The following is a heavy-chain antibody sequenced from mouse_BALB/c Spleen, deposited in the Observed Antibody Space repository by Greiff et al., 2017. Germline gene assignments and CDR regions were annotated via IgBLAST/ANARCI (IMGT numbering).Heavy chain of an antibody. V-gene: IGHV5-6*01. CDR2: ISSGGSYT. J-gene: IGHJ2*01. CDR1: GFTFSSYG. CDR3: AQTARATFDY. Sequence: EVQGVESGGDLVKPGGSLKLSCAASGFTFSSYGMSWVRQTPDKRLEWVATISSGGSYTYYPDSVKGRFTISRDNAKNTLYLQMSSLKSEDTAMYYCAQTARATFDYWGQGTTLTVSS. D-gene: IGHD3-2*01.